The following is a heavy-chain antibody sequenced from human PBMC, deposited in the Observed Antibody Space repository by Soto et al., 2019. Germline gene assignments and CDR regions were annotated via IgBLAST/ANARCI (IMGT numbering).Heavy chain of an antibody. J-gene: IGHJ4*02. CDR2: IYYSGST. CDR1: GGSISSYY. Sequence: SETLSLTCTVSGGSISSYYWSWIRQPPGKGLEWIGYIYYSGSTNYNPSLKSRVTISVDTSKNQFSLKLSSVTAADTAVYYCARGTAMVTPDYWGQGTLVIVSS. V-gene: IGHV4-59*01. CDR3: ARGTAMVTPDY. D-gene: IGHD5-18*01.